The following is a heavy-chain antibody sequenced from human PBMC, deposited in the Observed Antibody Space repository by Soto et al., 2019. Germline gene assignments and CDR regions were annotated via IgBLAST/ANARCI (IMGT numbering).Heavy chain of an antibody. CDR1: GGSFSSYA. V-gene: IGHV1-69*11. J-gene: IGHJ4*02. D-gene: IGHD6-13*01. CDR3: AGSKAAAAGPFDY. CDR2: IIPILRTA. Sequence: QVQLVQSGAEMKKPGSSVKVSCKASGGSFSSYAINWVRQAPGQGLEWMGNIIPILRTANYAQKFQGRVTITADESTTTAYMELSSLRSEDTAIYYCAGSKAAAAGPFDYWGQGTLVTVSS.